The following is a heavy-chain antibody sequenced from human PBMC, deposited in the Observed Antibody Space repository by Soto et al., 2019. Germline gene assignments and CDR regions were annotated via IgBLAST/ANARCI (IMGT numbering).Heavy chain of an antibody. Sequence: QVQLVQSGAEVKKPGSSVKVSCKASGGTFSSYTISWVRQAPGQGLEWLGRIIPILGIANYAQKFQGRVTITADKSTSTAYMELSSLRSEDTAVYYCARTDYDSYGYGGGYWGQGTLVTVSS. CDR2: IIPILGIA. J-gene: IGHJ4*02. D-gene: IGHD5-18*01. CDR1: GGTFSSYT. V-gene: IGHV1-69*02. CDR3: ARTDYDSYGYGGGY.